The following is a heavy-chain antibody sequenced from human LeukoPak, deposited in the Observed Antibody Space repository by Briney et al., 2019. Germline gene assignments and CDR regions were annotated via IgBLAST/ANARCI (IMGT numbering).Heavy chain of an antibody. V-gene: IGHV1-69*04. CDR3: ARVATDRYCSGGSRYSDY. J-gene: IGHJ4*02. Sequence: PRASVKVSCKASGGTFSSYAISWVRQAPGQGLEWMGRIIPIFGIANYAQKFQGRVTITADKSTSTAYMELSSLRSEDTAVYYCARVATDRYCSGGSRYSDYWGQGTLVTVSS. D-gene: IGHD2-15*01. CDR1: GGTFSSYA. CDR2: IIPIFGIA.